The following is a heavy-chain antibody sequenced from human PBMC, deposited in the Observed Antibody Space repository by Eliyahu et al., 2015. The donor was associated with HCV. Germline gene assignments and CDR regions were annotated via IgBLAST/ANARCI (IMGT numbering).Heavy chain of an antibody. J-gene: IGHJ6*02. D-gene: IGHD4-17*01. CDR1: GFTFSXXA. Sequence: EVQLVESGGGLVQPGGSLRLSCAASGFTFSXXALSWVRXAPGKGLEWVSAISGSGGSTYYADSVKGRFTISRDNSKNTLYLQMNSLRAEDTAVYYCAKEPLYGDYAYYYYYGMDVWGQGTTVTVSS. V-gene: IGHV3-23*04. CDR2: ISGSGGST. CDR3: AKEPLYGDYAYYYYYGMDV.